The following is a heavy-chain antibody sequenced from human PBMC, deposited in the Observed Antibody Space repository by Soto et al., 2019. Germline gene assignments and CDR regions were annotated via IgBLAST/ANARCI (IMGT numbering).Heavy chain of an antibody. V-gene: IGHV1-69*13. Sequence: SVKVSCKASGGTFSSYAISWVRQAPGQGLEWMGGIIPIFGTANYAQKFQGRVTITADESTSTAYMELSSLRSEDTAVYYCASGYYDSSGYYSKDACDILGEGTMVIVSS. J-gene: IGHJ3*02. D-gene: IGHD3-22*01. CDR1: GGTFSSYA. CDR2: IIPIFGTA. CDR3: ASGYYDSSGYYSKDACDI.